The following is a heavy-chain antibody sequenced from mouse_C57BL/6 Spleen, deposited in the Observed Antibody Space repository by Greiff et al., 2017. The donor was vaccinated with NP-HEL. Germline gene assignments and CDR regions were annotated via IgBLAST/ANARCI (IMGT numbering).Heavy chain of an antibody. CDR3: ARGKPSYYSNYDAMDY. D-gene: IGHD2-5*01. V-gene: IGHV1-52*01. J-gene: IGHJ4*01. CDR2: IDPSDSET. CDR1: GYTFTSYW. Sequence: QVQLQQPGAELVRPGSSVKLSCKASGYTFTSYWMHWVKQRPIQGLEWIGNIDPSDSETHYNQKFKDKATLTVDKSSSTAYMQLSSLTSEDSAVYYCARGKPSYYSNYDAMDYWGQGTSVTVSS.